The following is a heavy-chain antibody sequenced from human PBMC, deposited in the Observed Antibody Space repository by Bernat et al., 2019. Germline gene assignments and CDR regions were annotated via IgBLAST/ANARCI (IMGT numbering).Heavy chain of an antibody. CDR1: GFTFSSYA. CDR2: ISYDGSNK. Sequence: QVQLVESGGGVVQPGRSLRLSCAASGFTFSSYAMHWVRQAPGKGLEWVAVISYDGSNKYYADSVKGRFTISRDNSKNTLYLQMNSLRAEDTAVYYCARDQTNLQVVVPAANMDVWGKGTTVTVSS. D-gene: IGHD2-2*01. J-gene: IGHJ6*03. V-gene: IGHV3-30-3*01. CDR3: ARDQTNLQVVVPAANMDV.